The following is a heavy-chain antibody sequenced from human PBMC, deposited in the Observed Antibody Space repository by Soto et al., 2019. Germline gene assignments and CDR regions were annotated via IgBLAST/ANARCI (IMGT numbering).Heavy chain of an antibody. CDR1: GLTFSSYA. CDR2: VPYTGAQT. D-gene: IGHD6-19*01. V-gene: IGHV3-23*01. J-gene: IGHJ4*02. CDR3: AKDWGRIAVAGWTD. Sequence: EVQLLESGGGLVQPGGSLRLSCTASGLTFSSYAMSWARQAPGKGLEWLATFAVPYTGAQTFYADSVVGRLTISRDDSKNTLYLQLNSLRVEDTSVYYCAKDWGRIAVAGWTDWVQGTLVTVSS.